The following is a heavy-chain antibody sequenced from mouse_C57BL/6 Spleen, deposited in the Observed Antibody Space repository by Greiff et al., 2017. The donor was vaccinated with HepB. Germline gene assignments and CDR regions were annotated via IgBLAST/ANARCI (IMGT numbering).Heavy chain of an antibody. J-gene: IGHJ4*01. CDR1: GYTFTSYW. Sequence: VQLQQSGAELVKPGASVKLSCKASGYTFTSYWMHWVKQRPGQGLEWIGMIHPNSGSTNYNEKFKSKATLTVDKSSSTAYMQLSSLTSEDSAVYYCARTTVVAKAYAMDYWGQGTSVTVSS. CDR3: ARTTVVAKAYAMDY. V-gene: IGHV1-64*01. CDR2: IHPNSGST. D-gene: IGHD1-1*01.